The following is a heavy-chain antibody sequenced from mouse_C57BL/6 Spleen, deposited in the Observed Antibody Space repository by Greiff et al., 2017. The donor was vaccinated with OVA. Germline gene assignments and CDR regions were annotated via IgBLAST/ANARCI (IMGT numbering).Heavy chain of an antibody. CDR1: GYTFTSYW. V-gene: IGHV1-74*01. CDR3: AIGVTTVVATRAY. Sequence: QVQLQQPGAELVKPGASVKVSCKASGYTFTSYWMHWVKQRPGQGLEWIGRIHPSDSDTNYNQKFKGKATLTVDKSSSTAYMQLRSLTSEDSAVYYCAIGVTTVVATRAYWGQGTLVTVSA. J-gene: IGHJ3*01. CDR2: IHPSDSDT. D-gene: IGHD1-1*01.